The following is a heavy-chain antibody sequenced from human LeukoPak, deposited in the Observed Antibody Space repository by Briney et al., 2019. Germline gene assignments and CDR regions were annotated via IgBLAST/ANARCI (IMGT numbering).Heavy chain of an antibody. CDR1: GFTFSSYA. Sequence: GGSLRLSCAASGFTFSSYAMHWVRQAPGKGLEWVSYITGTTGIYYADSVKGRFTISRDNAKNSLYLQMNSLRDEDTAVYYCARYYTKGSFDYWGQGTLVTVSS. D-gene: IGHD4-11*01. CDR2: ITGTTGI. J-gene: IGHJ4*02. CDR3: ARYYTKGSFDY. V-gene: IGHV3-48*02.